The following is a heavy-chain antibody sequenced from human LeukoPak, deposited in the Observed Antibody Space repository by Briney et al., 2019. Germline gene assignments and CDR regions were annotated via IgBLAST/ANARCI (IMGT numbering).Heavy chain of an antibody. CDR2: IYHSGST. V-gene: IGHV4-38-2*02. D-gene: IGHD3-10*01. Sequence: VKPSETLSLTCTVSGYSISSGYYWGWIRQPPGKGLEWIGSIYHSGSTYYNPSLKSRVTISVDTSKNQFSLKLSSVTAADTAVYYCARLLTGLLLWFGESDKFDYWGQGTLVTVSS. CDR3: ARLLTGLLLWFGESDKFDY. J-gene: IGHJ4*02. CDR1: GYSISSGYY.